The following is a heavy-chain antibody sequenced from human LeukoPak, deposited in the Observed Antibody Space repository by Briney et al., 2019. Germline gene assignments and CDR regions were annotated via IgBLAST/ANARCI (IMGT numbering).Heavy chain of an antibody. D-gene: IGHD1-14*01. Sequence: GGSLRLSCAASGFTVSNNYMNWVRQAPGKGLEWVSVVYSGGGTYYADSVKGRFTISRDNSKNTLYLQMNSLRAEDTAVYYCARDRYSRRQISKAPDAFDIWGQGTMVTVSS. CDR2: VYSGGGT. CDR3: ARDRYSRRQISKAPDAFDI. J-gene: IGHJ3*02. CDR1: GFTVSNNY. V-gene: IGHV3-53*01.